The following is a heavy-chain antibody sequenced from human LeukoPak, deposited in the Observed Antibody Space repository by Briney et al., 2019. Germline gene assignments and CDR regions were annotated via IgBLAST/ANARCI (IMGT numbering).Heavy chain of an antibody. Sequence: PGGSLRLSCSASGLTFSSYAMHWVRQAPGKGLEYVSAISSTGTYTYYADSVRGRFTISRDNSKNTLYLQMNSLRAEDTAVYYCARDLYGAERGYWGQGTLVTVSS. CDR3: ARDLYGAERGY. J-gene: IGHJ4*02. V-gene: IGHV3-64*04. CDR2: ISSTGTYT. CDR1: GLTFSSYA. D-gene: IGHD4-17*01.